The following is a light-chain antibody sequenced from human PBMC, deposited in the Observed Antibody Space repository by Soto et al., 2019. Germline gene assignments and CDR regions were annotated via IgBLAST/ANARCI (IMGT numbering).Light chain of an antibody. CDR2: AAS. V-gene: IGKV1-9*01. CDR3: QQLNSYPLT. Sequence: IHLTQSPSSLSASVGDRVTITCRASQGISSYLAWYQQKPGKAPKLLIYAASTLQSGVPSRFSGSGSGTDFTLTISNLQPEDFATYYCQQLNSYPLTFGGGTKVDIK. J-gene: IGKJ4*01. CDR1: QGISSY.